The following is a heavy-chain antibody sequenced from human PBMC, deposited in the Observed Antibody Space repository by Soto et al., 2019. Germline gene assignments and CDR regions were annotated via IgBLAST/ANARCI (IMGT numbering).Heavy chain of an antibody. CDR1: GGTFSSYA. V-gene: IGHV1-69*06. CDR2: IIPIFGTA. Sequence: SVKVSCKASGGTFSSYAISWVRQAPGQGLEWMGGIIPIFGTANYAQKFQGRVTMTADKSTSTAYMALRSLRSEDTAVYYCVKVGIFGVAIRPYYMDVRGKGTTVTVSS. D-gene: IGHD3-3*01. J-gene: IGHJ6*03. CDR3: VKVGIFGVAIRPYYMDV.